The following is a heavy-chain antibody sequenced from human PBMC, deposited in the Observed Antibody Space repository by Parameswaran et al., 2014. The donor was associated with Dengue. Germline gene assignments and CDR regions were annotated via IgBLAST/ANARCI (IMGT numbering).Heavy chain of an antibody. CDR2: IYYSGST. V-gene: IGHV4-39*01. CDR1: GGSISSSSYY. D-gene: IGHD5-18*01. Sequence: ASETLSLTCTVSGGSISSSSYYWGWIRQPPGKGLEWIGSIYYSGSTYYNPSLKSRVTISVDTSKNQFSLKLSSVTAADTAVYYCARRSGYSYGYHYWGQGTLVTVSS. CDR3: ARRSGYSYGYHY. J-gene: IGHJ4*02.